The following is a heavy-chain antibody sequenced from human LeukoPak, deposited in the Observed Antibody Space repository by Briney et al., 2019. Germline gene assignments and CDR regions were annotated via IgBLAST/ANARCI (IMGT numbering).Heavy chain of an antibody. CDR2: ISGSGGST. Sequence: GGSLRLSCAASGFTVSSNYMSWVRQAPGKGLEWVSAISGSGGSTYYADSVKGRFTISRDNSQNTLYLQMNSLRAEDTAVYYCAKARAGDITAAFNYWGQGTLVTVSS. J-gene: IGHJ4*02. V-gene: IGHV3-23*01. D-gene: IGHD6-13*01. CDR3: AKARAGDITAAFNY. CDR1: GFTVSSNY.